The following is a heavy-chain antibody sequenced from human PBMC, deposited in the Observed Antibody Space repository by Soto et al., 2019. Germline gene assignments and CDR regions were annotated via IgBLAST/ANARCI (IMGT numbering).Heavy chain of an antibody. J-gene: IGHJ4*02. Sequence: QLQLQESGPGLVKPSETLSLTCTVSGGSISSSSYYWGWIRQPPGKGLEGIGGIYYSGSTYYNPSLKSRVTISVDTSKNQFSLKLSSVTAADTAVYYCARARITMVRGVIGEFDYWGQGTLVTVSS. CDR3: ARARITMVRGVIGEFDY. V-gene: IGHV4-39*01. D-gene: IGHD3-10*01. CDR1: GGSISSSSYY. CDR2: IYYSGST.